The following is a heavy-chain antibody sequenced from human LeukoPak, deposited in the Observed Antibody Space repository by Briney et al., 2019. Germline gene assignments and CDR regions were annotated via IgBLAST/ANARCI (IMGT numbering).Heavy chain of an antibody. CDR2: ISSSSSYI. CDR3: ATGRSTEGFGY. Sequence: KPGGSLRLSCAASGFTFSSYAMSWVRQAPGKGLEWVSSISSSSSYIYYADSVKGRFTISRDNAKNSLYLQMNSLRAEDTAVYYCATGRSTEGFGYWGQGTLVTVSS. D-gene: IGHD1-14*01. V-gene: IGHV3-21*01. CDR1: GFTFSSYA. J-gene: IGHJ4*02.